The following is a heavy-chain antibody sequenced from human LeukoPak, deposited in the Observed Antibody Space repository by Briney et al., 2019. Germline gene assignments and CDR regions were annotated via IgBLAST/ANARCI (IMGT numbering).Heavy chain of an antibody. Sequence: KPSEILTLTCAVYGGSLNDYLWSWIRQPPGQGLGWIGEVGHSGTTNYNPSLKSRVTISVDTSKNQFSLKLTSVTAADTAVYYCARELISSRAAFDTWGQGTVVTVSS. CDR3: ARELISSRAAFDT. CDR1: GGSLNDYL. CDR2: VGHSGTT. J-gene: IGHJ3*02. D-gene: IGHD3-10*01. V-gene: IGHV4-34*01.